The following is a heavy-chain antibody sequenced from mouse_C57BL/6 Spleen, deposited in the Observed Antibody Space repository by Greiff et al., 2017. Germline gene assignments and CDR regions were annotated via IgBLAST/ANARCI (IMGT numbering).Heavy chain of an antibody. CDR2: IHPSDSDT. CDR1: GYTFTSYW. CDR3: SMDCGSSYWFAY. J-gene: IGHJ3*01. Sequence: QVQLQQPGAELVKPGASVKVSCKASGYTFTSYWMHWVKQRPGQGLEWIGRIHPSDSDTNYNQKFKGKAPLTVDNSSSTAYMQLSSLTSEDSAVYCCSMDCGSSYWFAYWGQGTMVTVSA. D-gene: IGHD1-1*01. V-gene: IGHV1-74*01.